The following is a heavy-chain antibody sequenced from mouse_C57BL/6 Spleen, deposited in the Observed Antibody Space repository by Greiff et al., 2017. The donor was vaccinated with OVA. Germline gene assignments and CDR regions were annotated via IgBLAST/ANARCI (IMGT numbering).Heavy chain of an antibody. V-gene: IGHV2-3*01. J-gene: IGHJ4*01. Sequence: VQVVESGPGLVAPSQSLSITCTVPGFSLTSYGVSWVRQPPGQGLEWLGVIWGDGITNYHSALVSRLSISKDKSKNQVFLELNSLQTDDTATYYCAKGGELHCAMDYWGEGTSVTVSS. D-gene: IGHD2-12*01. CDR1: GFSLTSYG. CDR2: IWGDGIT. CDR3: AKGGELHCAMDY.